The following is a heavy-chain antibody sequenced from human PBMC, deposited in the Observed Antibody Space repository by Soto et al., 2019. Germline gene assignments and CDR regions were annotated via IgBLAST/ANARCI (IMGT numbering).Heavy chain of an antibody. CDR2: IANRGVTT. Sequence: EVRLVESGGALVQPGGSLRLSCTGSGFDFENFTMNWVRQAPGRGLEWLSSIANRGVTTLYADSVKGRFTISRDDFMSTLYPQMNSLTAEDTALYYCAKHLGIHNAGGLDYWGQGTLITVSS. CDR1: GFDFENFT. CDR3: AKHLGIHNAGGLDY. V-gene: IGHV3-23*04. J-gene: IGHJ4*02. D-gene: IGHD1-20*01.